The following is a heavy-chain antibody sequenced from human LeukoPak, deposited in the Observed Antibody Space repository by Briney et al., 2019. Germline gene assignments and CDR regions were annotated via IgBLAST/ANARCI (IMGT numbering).Heavy chain of an antibody. CDR2: IYTSGST. D-gene: IGHD2-15*01. J-gene: IGHJ5*02. Sequence: PSETLSLTCSVSGGSISGYYWSWIRQPAGKGLEWIGRIYTSGSTNYNPSLKSRVTMSVDTSKNQFSLKLSYVTAADTAVYYCAREAVDGNWFDPWGQGTLVTVSS. CDR1: GGSISGYY. V-gene: IGHV4-4*07. CDR3: AREAVDGNWFDP.